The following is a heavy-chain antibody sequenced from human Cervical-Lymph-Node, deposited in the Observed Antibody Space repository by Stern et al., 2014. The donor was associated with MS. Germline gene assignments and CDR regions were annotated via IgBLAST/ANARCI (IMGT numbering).Heavy chain of an antibody. CDR1: GFSLSNSG. CDR2: MSFVGGNK. CDR3: MGVGDAMHV. J-gene: IGHJ6*02. Sequence: VQLVESGGGVVQPGRSLPLSCAASGFSLSNSGMHWVRQAPGKGLEWVAVMSFVGGNKKYGDSVKGRFSISRDMANNTLFLQMNSLRPEDTAVYYCMGVGDAMHVWGQGTTVIVSS. V-gene: IGHV3-30*03.